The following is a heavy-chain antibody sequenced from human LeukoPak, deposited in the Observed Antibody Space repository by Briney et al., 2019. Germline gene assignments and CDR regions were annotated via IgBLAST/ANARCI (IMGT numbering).Heavy chain of an antibody. D-gene: IGHD2-2*01. Sequence: PGGSLRLSCAASGFTFSSYAMSWVRQAPGKGLEWVSAISGSGGSTYYADSVKGRFTISRDNSKNTLYLQMNSLRAEDTAVYYCARDCSSTSCYALYYYYGMDVWGQGTTVTVSS. J-gene: IGHJ6*02. CDR3: ARDCSSTSCYALYYYYGMDV. V-gene: IGHV3-23*01. CDR1: GFTFSSYA. CDR2: ISGSGGST.